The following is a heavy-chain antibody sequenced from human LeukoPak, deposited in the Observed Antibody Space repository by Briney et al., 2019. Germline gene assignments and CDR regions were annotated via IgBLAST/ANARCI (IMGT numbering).Heavy chain of an antibody. CDR1: GYTFTGYY. Sequence: ASVTLSCKASGYTFTGYYMHWVRKAPGQGLAWMGWINPNSGGTNYAQKFQGRVTMTRDTSISTAYMELSRLRSDDTAVYYCARDKGAGIAARRRWFDPWGQGTLVTVSS. D-gene: IGHD6-6*01. J-gene: IGHJ5*02. V-gene: IGHV1-2*02. CDR2: INPNSGGT. CDR3: ARDKGAGIAARRRWFDP.